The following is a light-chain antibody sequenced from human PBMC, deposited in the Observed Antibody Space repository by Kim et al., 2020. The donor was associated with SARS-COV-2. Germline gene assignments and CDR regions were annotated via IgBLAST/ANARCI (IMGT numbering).Light chain of an antibody. CDR3: NSYSSSATVV. V-gene: IGLV2-14*03. Sequence: GQSITISCTGTSSDVGGYNFVSWYQQHPGKVPKMIIYDVSDRPSGVSDRFSGSKSGNTASLTISGLQAEDEADYYCNSYSSSATVVFGGGTQLTVL. CDR2: DVS. J-gene: IGLJ2*01. CDR1: SSDVGGYNF.